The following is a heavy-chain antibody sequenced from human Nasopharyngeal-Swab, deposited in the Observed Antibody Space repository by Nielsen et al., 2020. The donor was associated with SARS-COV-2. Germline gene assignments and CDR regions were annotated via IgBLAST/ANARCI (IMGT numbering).Heavy chain of an antibody. Sequence: GESLKISCAASGFTFSSYSMNWVRQAPGKGLEWVSYISSSSSTISYADSVKGRFTISRDNAKNSLYLQMNSLRDEDTAVYYCARAPVTRYYYGSGSYFGWFDPWGQGTLVTVSS. J-gene: IGHJ5*02. D-gene: IGHD3-10*01. V-gene: IGHV3-48*02. CDR2: ISSSSSTI. CDR3: ARAPVTRYYYGSGSYFGWFDP. CDR1: GFTFSSYS.